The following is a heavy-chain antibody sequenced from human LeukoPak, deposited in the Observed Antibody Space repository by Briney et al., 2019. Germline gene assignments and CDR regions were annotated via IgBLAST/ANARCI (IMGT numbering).Heavy chain of an antibody. V-gene: IGHV3-23*01. D-gene: IGHD3-3*01. Sequence: GGSLRLSCSASGFTFSTYGMSWVRQAPGKGLEWVSGITGSGGTTYYAESVKGRFTISRDNSKNTLYLQMNSLRAEDTAVYYCAKGTFGVVIHFDYWGQGTLVTVSS. J-gene: IGHJ4*02. CDR2: ITGSGGTT. CDR3: AKGTFGVVIHFDY. CDR1: GFTFSTYG.